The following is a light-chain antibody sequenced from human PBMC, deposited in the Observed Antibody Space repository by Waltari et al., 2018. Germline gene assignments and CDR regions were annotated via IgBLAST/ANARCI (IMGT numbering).Light chain of an antibody. CDR2: SKN. J-gene: IGLJ3*02. Sequence: QSVLTQPPSASGTPGQRVTISCSGSSSNIGSNTVHWYQQLPGTAPKLLIYSKNQRPSGVPDRFSGSKSGTSASLAISGLQSEDEADYYCAAWDDSLNGFWVFGGGTKLTVL. CDR3: AAWDDSLNGFWV. CDR1: SSNIGSNT. V-gene: IGLV1-44*01.